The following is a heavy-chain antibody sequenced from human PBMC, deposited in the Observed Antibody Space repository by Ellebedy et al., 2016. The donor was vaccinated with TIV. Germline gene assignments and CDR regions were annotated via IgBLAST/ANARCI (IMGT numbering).Heavy chain of an antibody. J-gene: IGHJ5*02. CDR1: GYTFTSYY. V-gene: IGHV1-69*13. Sequence: AASVKVSCKASGYTFTSYYMHWVRQAPGQGLEWMGGIIPIFGTANYAQKFQGRVTITADESTSTAYMELSSLRSEDTAVYYCARGGPRRGGYDNNWFDPWGQGTLVTVSS. D-gene: IGHD5-12*01. CDR2: IIPIFGTA. CDR3: ARGGPRRGGYDNNWFDP.